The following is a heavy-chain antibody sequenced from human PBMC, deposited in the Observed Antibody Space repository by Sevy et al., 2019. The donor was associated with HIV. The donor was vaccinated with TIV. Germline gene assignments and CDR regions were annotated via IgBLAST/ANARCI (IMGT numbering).Heavy chain of an antibody. V-gene: IGHV4-39*01. Sequence: SETLSLTCTVSGGSISSSSIYWGWFRQSPGKGLDYIGSIFHSGDTYYNPSLKSRVTISVDTSKNQFSLKMTSVTAADMAVYYCARHFYSNGMDVWGQGTTVTVSS. CDR2: IFHSGDT. J-gene: IGHJ6*02. D-gene: IGHD1-26*01. CDR1: GGSISSSSIY. CDR3: ARHFYSNGMDV.